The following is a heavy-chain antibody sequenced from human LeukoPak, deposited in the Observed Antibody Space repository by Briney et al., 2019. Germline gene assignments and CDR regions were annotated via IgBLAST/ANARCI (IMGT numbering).Heavy chain of an antibody. CDR1: GFTFSNFW. CDR2: IHSDGSST. V-gene: IGHV3-74*01. CDR3: ARDVRIPAAPFDY. Sequence: AGGSLRLSCAASGFTFSNFWMHWVRQAPEKGLVWVSRIHSDGSSTSYADSVKGRFTISRDNAKNSLYLQMNSLRAEDTAVYYCARDVRIPAAPFDYWGQGTLVTVSS. D-gene: IGHD2-2*01. J-gene: IGHJ4*02.